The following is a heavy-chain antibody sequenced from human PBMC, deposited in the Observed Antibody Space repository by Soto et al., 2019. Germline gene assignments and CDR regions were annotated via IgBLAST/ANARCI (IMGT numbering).Heavy chain of an antibody. CDR2: ISGSGSTT. CDR3: AKFTAAAGTWVDY. V-gene: IGHV3-23*01. D-gene: IGHD6-13*01. CDR1: GFTFSTCA. J-gene: IGHJ4*02. Sequence: GGSLRLSCPATGFTFSTCAMNWVRQAPGKGLEWVSTISGSGSTTYYADSVKGRFTISRDNSKNTLYLQMNSLRAEDTAVYYCAKFTAAAGTWVDYWGQGTLVTVSS.